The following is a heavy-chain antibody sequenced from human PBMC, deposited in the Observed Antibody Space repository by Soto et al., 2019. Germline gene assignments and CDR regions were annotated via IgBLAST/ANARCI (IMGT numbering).Heavy chain of an antibody. Sequence: QVQLQESGPGLVKPSQTLSLTCTVSGGSISSGGYYWSWIRQHPGKGLEWIGYIYYSGSTYYNPSLKSRVTISVDTSKNQFSLKLSFVTAADMAVYYCARAGIAARLPFDPWGQGTLVTVSS. CDR1: GGSISSGGYY. J-gene: IGHJ5*02. D-gene: IGHD6-6*01. V-gene: IGHV4-31*03. CDR3: ARAGIAARLPFDP. CDR2: IYYSGST.